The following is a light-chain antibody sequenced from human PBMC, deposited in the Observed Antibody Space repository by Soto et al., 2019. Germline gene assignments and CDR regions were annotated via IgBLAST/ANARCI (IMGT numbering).Light chain of an antibody. CDR1: SSDIGAYNF. CDR3: CSYTGSTTLYV. CDR2: EDT. J-gene: IGLJ1*01. V-gene: IGLV2-14*01. Sequence: QSALTQPASVSGSPGQSITISCTGTSSDIGAYNFVSWYQQHPGKAPKVLIYEDTKRPSGVSNRFSGSKSGNTASLTISGLQAEDEADYYCCSYTGSTTLYVFGSGTKVTVL.